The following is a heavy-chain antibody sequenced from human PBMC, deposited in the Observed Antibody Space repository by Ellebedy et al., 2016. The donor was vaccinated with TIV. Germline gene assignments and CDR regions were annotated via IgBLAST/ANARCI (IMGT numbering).Heavy chain of an antibody. CDR3: ARRGAREWFDV. V-gene: IGHV5-51*01. Sequence: KVSXXGSGYSFTNYWIGWVRQMPGKGLEWMGIIYPGDSDTRYSPSFEGQVTISADKSISTAYLQWNSLKASDTAMYYCARRGAREWFDVWGQGTLVTVSP. CDR2: IYPGDSDT. CDR1: GYSFTNYW. J-gene: IGHJ5*02. D-gene: IGHD1-26*01.